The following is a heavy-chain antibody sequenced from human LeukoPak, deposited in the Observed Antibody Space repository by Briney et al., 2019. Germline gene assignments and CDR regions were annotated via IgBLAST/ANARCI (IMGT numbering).Heavy chain of an antibody. D-gene: IGHD1-26*01. CDR1: GGSISSYY. CDR3: AKRQGSGAFDI. CDR2: IYYSGST. V-gene: IGHV4-59*01. Sequence: SETLSLTCTVSGGSISSYYWSWIRQPPGKGLEWIGYIYYSGSTNYNPSLKSRVTISVDTSKNQFSLKLSSVTAADTAVYYCAKRQGSGAFDIWGQGTMVTVSS. J-gene: IGHJ3*02.